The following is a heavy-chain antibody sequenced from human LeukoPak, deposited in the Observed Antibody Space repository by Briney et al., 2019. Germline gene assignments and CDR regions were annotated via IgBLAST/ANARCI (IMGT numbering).Heavy chain of an antibody. J-gene: IGHJ4*02. CDR2: ISSSGSTI. D-gene: IGHD3-22*01. Sequence: KPGGSLRLSCAASGFTFSDCCMSWIRQAPGTGLEWVSYISSSGSTIYYADSVKGRFTISRDNAKNSLYLQMNSLRAEDTAVYYRARDSGYYDSSGYREGYFDYWGQGTLVTVSS. CDR3: ARDSGYYDSSGYREGYFDY. CDR1: GFTFSDCC. V-gene: IGHV3-11*01.